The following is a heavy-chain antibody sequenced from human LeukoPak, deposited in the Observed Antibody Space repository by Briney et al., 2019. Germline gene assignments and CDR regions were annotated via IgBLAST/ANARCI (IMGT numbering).Heavy chain of an antibody. J-gene: IGHJ6*03. V-gene: IGHV3-11*04. CDR3: ARVELAPYYYYMDV. CDR2: ISSSGSTI. D-gene: IGHD1-26*01. CDR1: GFTFSDHY. Sequence: GGSLRLSCAASGFTFSDHYMSWIRQAPGKGLEWVSHISSSGSTIWYADSVKGRFTISRDNAKNSLYLQMNSLRAEDTAVYYCARVELAPYYYYMDVWGKGTTVTVSS.